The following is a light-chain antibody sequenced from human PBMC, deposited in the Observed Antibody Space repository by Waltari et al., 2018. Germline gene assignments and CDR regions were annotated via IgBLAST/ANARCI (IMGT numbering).Light chain of an antibody. CDR2: AAS. J-gene: IGKJ4*01. CDR1: QGITSS. Sequence: DIQLTQSPASLSASVGDRVTISCRASQGITSSLAWYQQQPGKAPKLLVFAASRLQSWVPSRFSGSGSGTQYTLTISNLQPEDFATYYCQQYSSTLLITFGGGTKVEIK. CDR3: QQYSSTLLIT. V-gene: IGKV1-NL1*01.